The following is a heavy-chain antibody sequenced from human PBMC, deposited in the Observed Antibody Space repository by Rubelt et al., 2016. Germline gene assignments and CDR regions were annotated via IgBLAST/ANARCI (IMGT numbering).Heavy chain of an antibody. CDR2: ISYDGSNK. V-gene: IGHV3-30*03. CDR1: GFTFSSYG. D-gene: IGHD3-16*01. Sequence: AGRSLRLSCAASGFTFSSYGVHWVRQAPGKGLEWVAVISYDGSNKYYADSVKGRFTIPRDNSKNTLYLQMNSLRAEDTAVYYCASGSWGFYWGQGILVTVSS. J-gene: IGHJ4*02. CDR3: ASGSWGFY.